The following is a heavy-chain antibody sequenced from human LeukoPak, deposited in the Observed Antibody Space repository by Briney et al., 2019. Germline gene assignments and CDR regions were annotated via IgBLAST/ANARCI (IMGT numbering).Heavy chain of an antibody. CDR1: GGSFSGYY. CDR2: INHSGST. Sequence: SETLSLTCAVYGGSFSGYYWSWIRQPPGKGLEWIGEINHSGSTNYNPSLKSRVTISVDTSKNQFSLKLSSVTAADTAVYYCARERGGSGSYYYYFDYWGQGTLVTVSS. CDR3: ARERGGSGSYYYYFDY. D-gene: IGHD3-10*01. V-gene: IGHV4-34*01. J-gene: IGHJ4*02.